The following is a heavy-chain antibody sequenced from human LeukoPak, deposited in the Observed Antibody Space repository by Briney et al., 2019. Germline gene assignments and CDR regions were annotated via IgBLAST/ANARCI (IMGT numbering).Heavy chain of an antibody. CDR3: ARGQVTMIVVVIRPPYFDY. V-gene: IGHV4-34*01. CDR1: GGSFSGYY. D-gene: IGHD3-22*01. J-gene: IGHJ4*02. Sequence: SETLSLTCAVYGGSFSGYYWSWIRQPPGKGLEWIGEINHGGSTNYNPSLKSRVTISVDTSKNQFSLKLSSVTAADTAVYYCARGQVTMIVVVIRPPYFDYWGQGTLVTVSS. CDR2: INHGGST.